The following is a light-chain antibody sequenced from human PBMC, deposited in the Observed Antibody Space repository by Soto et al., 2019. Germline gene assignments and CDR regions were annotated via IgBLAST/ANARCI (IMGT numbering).Light chain of an antibody. V-gene: IGLV2-8*01. CDR1: SSDVGGYNF. Sequence: QSALTQPPSASGSPGQSVTISCTGTSSDVGGYNFVSWYQQHPGKAPKLMIYEVSERPSGVPDRFSGSKSGNTASLTVSGLQAEDEADYYCSSYAGFNIVVFGGGTKLTVL. CDR3: SSYAGFNIVV. J-gene: IGLJ2*01. CDR2: EVS.